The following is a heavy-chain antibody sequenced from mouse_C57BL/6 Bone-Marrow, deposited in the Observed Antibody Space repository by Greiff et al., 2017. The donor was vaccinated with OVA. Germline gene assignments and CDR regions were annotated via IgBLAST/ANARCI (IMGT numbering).Heavy chain of an antibody. J-gene: IGHJ1*03. CDR2: ISSGGDYI. Sequence: EVQGVESGEGLVKPGGSLKLSCAASGFTFSSYAMSWVRQTPEKRLEWVAYISSGGDYIYYADTVKGRFTISRDNARNTLYLQMSSLKSEDTAMYYCTRDGYYLWYFDVWGTGTTVTVSS. V-gene: IGHV5-9-1*02. D-gene: IGHD2-3*01. CDR1: GFTFSSYA. CDR3: TRDGYYLWYFDV.